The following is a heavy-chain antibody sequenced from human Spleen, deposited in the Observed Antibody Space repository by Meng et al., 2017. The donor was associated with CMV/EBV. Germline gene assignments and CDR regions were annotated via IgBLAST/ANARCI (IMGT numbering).Heavy chain of an antibody. CDR2: ISPDSGGT. CDR1: GYTFTDYY. D-gene: IGHD3-16*01. V-gene: IGHV1-2*02. Sequence: ASVKVSCKASGYTFTDYYIHWVRQAPGQGLEWMGWISPDSGGTNYAREFQGRVIITADKSTNTAYMELTGLTSDDTAFYYCATEGSNSWGAWFDPWGQGTLVTVSS. J-gene: IGHJ5*02. CDR3: ATEGSNSWGAWFDP.